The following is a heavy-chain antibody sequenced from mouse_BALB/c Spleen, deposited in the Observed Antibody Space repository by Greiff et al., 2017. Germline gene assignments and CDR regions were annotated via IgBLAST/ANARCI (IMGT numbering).Heavy chain of an antibody. D-gene: IGHD1-1*01. CDR1: GYTFTSYY. CDR2: IYPGNVNT. J-gene: IGHJ4*01. V-gene: IGHV1S56*01. CDR3: ARSNYYGSSHYAMDY. Sequence: QVHVKQSGPELVKPGASVRISCKASGYTFTSYYIHWVKQRPGQGLEWIGWIYPGNVNTKYNEKFKGKATLTADKSSSTAYMQLSSLTSEDSAVYFCARSNYYGSSHYAMDYWGQGTSVTVSS.